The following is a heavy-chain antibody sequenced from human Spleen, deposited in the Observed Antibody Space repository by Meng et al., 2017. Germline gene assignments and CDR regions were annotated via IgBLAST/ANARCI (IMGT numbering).Heavy chain of an antibody. Sequence: QVQLVQSGAEVKKPGASLKVSCKASGYAFTDYYIHWVRQAPGQGLEWMGRINPYNAGTHYAQKFQGRVTMPRDTPISTAYMELTRLTSDDTAVYYCARGSSSSDNWFDPWGQGTLVTVSS. CDR1: GYAFTDYY. CDR2: INPYNAGT. D-gene: IGHD6-6*01. J-gene: IGHJ5*02. V-gene: IGHV1-2*06. CDR3: ARGSSSSDNWFDP.